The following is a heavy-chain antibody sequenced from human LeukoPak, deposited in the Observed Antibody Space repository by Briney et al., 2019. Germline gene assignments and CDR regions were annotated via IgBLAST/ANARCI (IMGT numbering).Heavy chain of an antibody. CDR3: AREPTYGSGSYHDY. D-gene: IGHD3-10*01. CDR1: GFTFSGYS. CDR2: ISSSSSYI. V-gene: IGHV3-21*01. Sequence: PGGSLRLSCAASGFTFSGYSMNWVRHAPGKGLEWVSSISSSSSYIYYADSVKGRFTISRDNAKNSLYLQMNSLRAEDTAVYYCAREPTYGSGSYHDYWGQGTLVTVSS. J-gene: IGHJ4*02.